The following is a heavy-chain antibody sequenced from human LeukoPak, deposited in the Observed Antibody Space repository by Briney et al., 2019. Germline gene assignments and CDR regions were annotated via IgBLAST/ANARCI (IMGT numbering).Heavy chain of an antibody. V-gene: IGHV3-33*01. CDR2: IWYDGSNK. CDR3: ARDSVREVIGY. CDR1: GFTFSSYG. J-gene: IGHJ4*02. Sequence: PGGSLRLSCAASGFTFSSYGMHWVRQAPGKGLEWVAVIWYDGSNKYYADSVKGRFTISRDNSKNTLYLQMNSLRAEDTAVYHCARDSVREVIGYWGQGTLVTVSS. D-gene: IGHD3-10*01.